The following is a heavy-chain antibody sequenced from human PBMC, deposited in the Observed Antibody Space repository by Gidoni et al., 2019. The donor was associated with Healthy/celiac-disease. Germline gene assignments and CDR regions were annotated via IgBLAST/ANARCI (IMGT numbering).Heavy chain of an antibody. J-gene: IGHJ4*02. CDR1: GYSISSGYY. Sequence: QVQLQESGPGLVKPSETLSLTCAVSGYSISSGYYWGWIRQPPGKGLEWIGSIYHSGSTYYNPSLKSRLTISVDTSKNQFSLKLSSVTAADTAVYYCARDRDSHSDYWGQGTLVTVSS. D-gene: IGHD2-15*01. CDR2: IYHSGST. CDR3: ARDRDSHSDY. V-gene: IGHV4-38-2*01.